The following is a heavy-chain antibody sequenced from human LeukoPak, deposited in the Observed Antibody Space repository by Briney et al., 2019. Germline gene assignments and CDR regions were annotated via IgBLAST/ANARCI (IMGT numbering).Heavy chain of an antibody. Sequence: SETLSLTCTVSGDSPSSDFWSWMRQPAGKGLEWIGHIYFTGSTNYNRSLKSRVTMALDPSRNQLSLRLSSVTAADTAVYYCARFVPPSGVFDVWGRGTMDRVSS. CDR1: GDSPSSDF. CDR2: IYFTGST. D-gene: IGHD2-8*01. CDR3: ARFVPPSGVFDV. J-gene: IGHJ3*01. V-gene: IGHV4-4*07.